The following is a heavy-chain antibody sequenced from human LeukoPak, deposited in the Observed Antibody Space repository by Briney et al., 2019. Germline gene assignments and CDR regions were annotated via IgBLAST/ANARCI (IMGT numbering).Heavy chain of an antibody. CDR3: ASQAYYYDSSGSVNWFDP. D-gene: IGHD3-22*01. CDR1: GGSFSGYY. CDR2: INHSGST. Sequence: SETLSLTCAVYGGSFSGYYWSWIRQPPGKGLEWIGEINHSGSTNYNPSLKSRVTISVDTSKNRFSLKLSSVTAADTAVYYCASQAYYYDSSGSVNWFDPWGQGTLVTVSS. V-gene: IGHV4-34*01. J-gene: IGHJ5*02.